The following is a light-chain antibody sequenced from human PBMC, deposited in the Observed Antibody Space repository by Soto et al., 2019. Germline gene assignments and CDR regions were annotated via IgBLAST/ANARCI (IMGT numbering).Light chain of an antibody. CDR1: SSNIGSNT. Sequence: QSVLTQPPSASGSPGQRVTIACSGSSSNIGSNTVNWYQQLPGTAPRLLIYSNKRPSGVPDRFSGSKSGTSASLAISGLQSEDEADYFCAAWDDSLPGVVFGGGTKLTVL. J-gene: IGLJ2*01. V-gene: IGLV1-44*01. CDR3: AAWDDSLPGVV. CDR2: SN.